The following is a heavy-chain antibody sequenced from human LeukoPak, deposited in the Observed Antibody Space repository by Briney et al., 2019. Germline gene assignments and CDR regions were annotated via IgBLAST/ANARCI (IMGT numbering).Heavy chain of an antibody. CDR2: IYPGDSDT. V-gene: IGHV5-51*01. CDR1: GYSFTSYG. Sequence: GESLKISCKGSGYSFTSYGIGWVRQMPGKGLEWIGIIYPGDSDTRYSPSFQGQVTISADKSISTAYLQWSSLKASDTAMYYCARLGYYDSSGPHYWGQGTLVTVSS. CDR3: ARLGYYDSSGPHY. J-gene: IGHJ4*02. D-gene: IGHD3-22*01.